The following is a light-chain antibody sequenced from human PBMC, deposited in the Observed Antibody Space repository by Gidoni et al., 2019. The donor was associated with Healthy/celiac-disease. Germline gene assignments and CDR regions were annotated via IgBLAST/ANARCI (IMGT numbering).Light chain of an antibody. J-gene: IGLJ3*02. CDR3: QTWGTGIQGV. Sequence: QLVLTQSPSASASLGASVKLTCTLSSGHSSYAIAWHQQQPEKGPRYLMKLNSDCSHSKWDGIPDRFSGSSSGAERYLTISSLQSEDEADYYCQTWGTGIQGVFGGGTKLTVL. CDR1: SGHSSYA. CDR2: LNSDCSH. V-gene: IGLV4-69*01.